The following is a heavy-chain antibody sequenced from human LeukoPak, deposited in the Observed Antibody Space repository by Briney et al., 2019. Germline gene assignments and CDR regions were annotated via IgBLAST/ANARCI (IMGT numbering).Heavy chain of an antibody. Sequence: SGGSLRLSCAASGFTSDDYAMSWIRQAPGKGLEWVSGINWNGGSIGYGDSVKGRITISRDNAKNSLYLQMDSLRAEDTALYYCARGPGWNSGSPRYSDYWGQGTLVTVSS. D-gene: IGHD1-26*01. CDR1: GFTSDDYA. CDR2: INWNGGSI. V-gene: IGHV3-20*04. J-gene: IGHJ4*02. CDR3: ARGPGWNSGSPRYSDY.